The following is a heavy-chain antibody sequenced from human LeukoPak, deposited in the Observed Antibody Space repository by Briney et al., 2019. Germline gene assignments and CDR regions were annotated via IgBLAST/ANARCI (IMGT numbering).Heavy chain of an antibody. CDR1: GGSFSGYY. CDR2: INHSGST. J-gene: IGHJ4*02. D-gene: IGHD3-10*01. CDR3: ARGRLYYYGSGSNDY. Sequence: SETLSLTCAVYGGSFSGYYWSWIRQPPGKGLEWIGEINHSGSTNYNPSLKSRVTISVDTYKNQFSLKLSSVTAADTAVYYCARGRLYYYGSGSNDYWGQGTLVTVSS. V-gene: IGHV4-34*01.